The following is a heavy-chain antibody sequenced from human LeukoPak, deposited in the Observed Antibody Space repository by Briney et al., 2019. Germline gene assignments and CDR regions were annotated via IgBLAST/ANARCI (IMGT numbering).Heavy chain of an antibody. J-gene: IGHJ4*02. D-gene: IGHD3-22*01. CDR1: GFTVSSNY. V-gene: IGHV3-23*01. Sequence: VGSLRLSCAASGFTVSSNYMSWVRQAPGKGLEWVSGISGSGGSTYYADSVKGRFTISRDNSKNTLYLQMNSLRVEDTAVYYCAKVSYDSSGYYYFDYWGQGTLVTVSS. CDR3: AKVSYDSSGYYYFDY. CDR2: ISGSGGST.